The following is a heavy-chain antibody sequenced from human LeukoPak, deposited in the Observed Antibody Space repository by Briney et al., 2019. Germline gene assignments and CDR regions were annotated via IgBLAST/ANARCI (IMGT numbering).Heavy chain of an antibody. J-gene: IGHJ4*02. D-gene: IGHD5-18*01. CDR1: GFTFSSYS. CDR3: ARDGYSFGHDFDY. CDR2: ISSSSSYI. V-gene: IGHV3-21*01. Sequence: KTGGSLRLSCAASGFTFSSYSMTWVRQAPGKGLEWVSSISSSSSYIYYADSVKGRFTISRDNAKNSLYLQMNSLRAEDTAVYYCARDGYSFGHDFDYWGQGTLVTVSS.